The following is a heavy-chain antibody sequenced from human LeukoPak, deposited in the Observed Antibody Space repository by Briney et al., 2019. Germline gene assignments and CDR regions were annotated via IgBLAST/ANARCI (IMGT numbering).Heavy chain of an antibody. CDR2: INHSGST. Sequence: SETLSLTCAVYGGSFSGYYWSWIRQPPGKGLEWIGEINHSGSTNYNPSLKSRVTISVDTSKNQFSLKLSSVTAADTAVYYCARGRTSFPLHIVVVPAAKRYYFDYWGQGTLVTVSP. CDR1: GGSFSGYY. D-gene: IGHD2-2*01. CDR3: ARGRTSFPLHIVVVPAAKRYYFDY. V-gene: IGHV4-34*01. J-gene: IGHJ4*02.